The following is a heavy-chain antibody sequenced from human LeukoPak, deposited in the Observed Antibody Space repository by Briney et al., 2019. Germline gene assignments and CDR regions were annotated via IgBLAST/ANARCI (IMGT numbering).Heavy chain of an antibody. J-gene: IGHJ6*03. V-gene: IGHV3-30-3*01. Sequence: GGSLRLPCAASRFTFSSYAMHWVRQAPGKGLEWVAVISYDGSNKYYADSVKGRFTISRDNSKNTLYLQMNSLRAEDTAVYYCASSRLRYCSSTSCLIYYYYMDVWGKGTTVTVSS. CDR3: ASSRLRYCSSTSCLIYYYYMDV. CDR2: ISYDGSNK. CDR1: RFTFSSYA. D-gene: IGHD2-2*01.